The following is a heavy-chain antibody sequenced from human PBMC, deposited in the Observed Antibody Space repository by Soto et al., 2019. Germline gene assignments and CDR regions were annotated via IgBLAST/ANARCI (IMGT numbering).Heavy chain of an antibody. Sequence: QVQLVESGGGVVQPGRSLRLSCAASGFTFSSYGMHWVRQAPGKGLEWVAVISYDGSNKYYADSVKGRFTISRDNSKNTLYLQMNSLRAEDTAVYYCAKGGTWGNIAAAPSYWGQGTLVTVSS. CDR2: ISYDGSNK. J-gene: IGHJ4*02. CDR3: AKGGTWGNIAAAPSY. V-gene: IGHV3-30*18. CDR1: GFTFSSYG. D-gene: IGHD6-13*01.